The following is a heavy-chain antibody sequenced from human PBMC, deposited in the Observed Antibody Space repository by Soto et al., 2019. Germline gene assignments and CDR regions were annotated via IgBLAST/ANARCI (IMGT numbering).Heavy chain of an antibody. V-gene: IGHV3-23*01. J-gene: IGHJ6*02. CDR2: ISGSGGST. CDR3: ARDSKLRGVCYGLDV. D-gene: IGHD3-10*01. CDR1: GFTFSSYG. Sequence: GGSLRLSCAASGFTFSSYGMRWVRQAPGKGLEWVSGISGSGGSTSYSDSVKGRFTISRDKSKNTLYLRMNSVGGEDTAVYYSARDSKLRGVCYGLDVWGQGTTVTVSS.